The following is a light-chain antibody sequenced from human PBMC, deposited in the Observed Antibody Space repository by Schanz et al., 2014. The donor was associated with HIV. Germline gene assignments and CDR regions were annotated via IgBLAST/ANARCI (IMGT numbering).Light chain of an antibody. CDR2: ANS. V-gene: IGKV3-20*01. J-gene: IGKJ2*01. CDR3: QHYGSSPPEVP. Sequence: EIVLTQSPGSLSLSPGERATLSCRASQSVGGSQMAWYQHRRGQAPRLLFYANSFRATGVPDRFSGTGSGTDFTLTISRLEPDDFAVYYCQHYGSSPPEVPFGQGTKLEIK. CDR1: QSVGGSQ.